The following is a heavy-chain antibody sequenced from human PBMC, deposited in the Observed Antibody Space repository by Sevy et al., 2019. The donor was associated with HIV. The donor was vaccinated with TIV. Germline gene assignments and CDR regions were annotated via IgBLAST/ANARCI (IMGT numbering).Heavy chain of an antibody. Sequence: SETLSLTCTVSGGSISSYYWSWIRQPPGKGLEWIGYIYYSGSTNYNPSLKSRVTISVDTSKNQFSPKLSSVTAADTAVYYCARETYYYGSGSPPRGYYYGMDVWGQGTTVTVSS. D-gene: IGHD3-10*01. CDR3: ARETYYYGSGSPPRGYYYGMDV. J-gene: IGHJ6*02. V-gene: IGHV4-59*13. CDR1: GGSISSYY. CDR2: IYYSGST.